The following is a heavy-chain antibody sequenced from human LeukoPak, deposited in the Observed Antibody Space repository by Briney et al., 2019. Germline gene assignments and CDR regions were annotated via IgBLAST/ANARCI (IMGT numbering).Heavy chain of an antibody. Sequence: SETLSLTCTAPGGSLSSYNWSWIRQPPPEGLEWIGSIYYSGSTNYNPSLKSRVTISVDTSKNQFSLKLSSVTAADTAVYYCARGTYSGYDYGYYYYGMDVWGQGTTVTVSS. CDR2: IYYSGST. J-gene: IGHJ6*02. D-gene: IGHD5-12*01. V-gene: IGHV4-59*01. CDR1: GGSLSSYN. CDR3: ARGTYSGYDYGYYYYGMDV.